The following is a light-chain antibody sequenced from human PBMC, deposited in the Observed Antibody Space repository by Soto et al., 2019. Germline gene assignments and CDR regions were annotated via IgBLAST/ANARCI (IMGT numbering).Light chain of an antibody. CDR2: DNN. J-gene: IGLJ2*01. Sequence: QLVLTQPPSVSAAPRQKVTISCSGSSSNIGNNYVSWYQQLPGTAPKLLIYDNNKRPSGIPDRFSGSKSGTSATLGIAGLQTGDEADYYCGTWDTSLGAGLFGGGTKLTVL. CDR1: SSNIGNNY. V-gene: IGLV1-51*01. CDR3: GTWDTSLGAGL.